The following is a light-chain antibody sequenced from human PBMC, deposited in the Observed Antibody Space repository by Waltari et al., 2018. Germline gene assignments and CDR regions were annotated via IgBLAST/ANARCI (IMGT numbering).Light chain of an antibody. CDR2: GAS. CDR1: QSVRTN. J-gene: IGKJ4*01. CDR3: QQYYVWPPIT. Sequence: VLLTQSPASLSVSPGDTVILSCRASQSVRTNLVWYQQKGGHAPRTLIYGASTRASGVPSRFSGSGSETDFTLIISSLQSEDAAVYFCQQYYVWPPITFGGGTKLEI. V-gene: IGKV3-15*01.